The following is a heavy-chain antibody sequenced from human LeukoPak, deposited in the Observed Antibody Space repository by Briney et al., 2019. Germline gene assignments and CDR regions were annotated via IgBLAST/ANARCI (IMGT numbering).Heavy chain of an antibody. D-gene: IGHD3-16*02. V-gene: IGHV4-34*01. J-gene: IGHJ4*02. CDR2: INHSGST. CDR1: GGSLSGYY. CDR3: ARLTYYDYVWGSYRYYFDY. Sequence: SETLSLTCAVYGGSLSGYYWSWIRQPPGKGLEWIGEINHSGSTNYNPSLKSRVTISVDTSKNQCSLKLSSVTAADTAVYYCARLTYYDYVWGSYRYYFDYWGQGTLVTVSS.